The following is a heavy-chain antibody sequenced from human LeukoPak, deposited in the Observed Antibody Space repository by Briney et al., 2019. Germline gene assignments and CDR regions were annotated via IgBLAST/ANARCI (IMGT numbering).Heavy chain of an antibody. D-gene: IGHD2-15*01. J-gene: IGHJ4*02. CDR1: GYSFTSYW. Sequence: PGESLQISCKGSGYSFTSYWISWVRQMPGKGLEWMGRIDPSDSYTNYSPSFQGHVTISADKSISTAYLQWSSLKASDTAMYYCAILGYCSGGSCQYYFDYWGQGTLVTVSS. CDR2: IDPSDSYT. CDR3: AILGYCSGGSCQYYFDY. V-gene: IGHV5-10-1*01.